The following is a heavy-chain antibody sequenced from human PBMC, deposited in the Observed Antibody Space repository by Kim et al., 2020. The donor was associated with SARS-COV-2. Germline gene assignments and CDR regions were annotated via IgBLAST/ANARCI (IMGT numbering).Heavy chain of an antibody. J-gene: IGHJ4*02. CDR1: GFTFDDYA. CDR3: AKDIVALNSGCYLDY. CDR2: ISWNSGSI. Sequence: GGSLRLSCAASGFTFDDYAMHWVRQAPGKGLEWVSGISWNSGSIGYADSVKGRFTISRDNPKHSLYLQMNSLRAEDTALYYCAKDIVALNSGCYLDYWGQETLLSVSS. V-gene: IGHV3-9*01. D-gene: IGHD1-26*01.